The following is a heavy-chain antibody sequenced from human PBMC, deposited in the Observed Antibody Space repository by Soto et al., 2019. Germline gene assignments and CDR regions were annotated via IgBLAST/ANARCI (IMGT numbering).Heavy chain of an antibody. CDR2: ISYDGSNK. CDR1: GFTFSSYG. Sequence: SLRLSCAASGFTFSSYGMHWVRQAPGKGLEWVAVISYDGSNKYYADSVKGRFTISRDNSKNTLYLQMNSLRAEDTAVYYCAKDHVAGTLYYYYGMDVWGQGTTVTVSS. V-gene: IGHV3-30*18. J-gene: IGHJ6*02. D-gene: IGHD6-19*01. CDR3: AKDHVAGTLYYYYGMDV.